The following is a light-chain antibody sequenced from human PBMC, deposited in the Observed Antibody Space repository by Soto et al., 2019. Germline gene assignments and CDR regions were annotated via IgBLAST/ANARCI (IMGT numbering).Light chain of an antibody. CDR3: QQVSSYPST. CDR1: QDSTKY. Sequence: IQLTQSPSSLSASVGDRVTITCRASQDSTKYLAWYQQKPGKAPNLLIYDASTLHSGVPSRFSGSGSGTDFTLTISDLQPEDCATYYGQQVSSYPSTFGGGTKVEIK. CDR2: DAS. J-gene: IGKJ4*01. V-gene: IGKV1-9*01.